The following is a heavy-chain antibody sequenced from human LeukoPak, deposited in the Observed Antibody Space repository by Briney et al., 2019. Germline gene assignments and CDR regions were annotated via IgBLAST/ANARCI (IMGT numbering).Heavy chain of an antibody. V-gene: IGHV1-8*01. Sequence: GASVKVSCKASGYIFTSYDINWVRQATGQGLEWVGWMNSNSGNTGYGQKFQGRVTLTRDTAISTAYMELTSLRYEDTAVYYCATTPVVAAMYYFDYWGQGTLVTVSS. D-gene: IGHD2-15*01. CDR2: MNSNSGNT. J-gene: IGHJ4*02. CDR1: GYIFTSYD. CDR3: ATTPVVAAMYYFDY.